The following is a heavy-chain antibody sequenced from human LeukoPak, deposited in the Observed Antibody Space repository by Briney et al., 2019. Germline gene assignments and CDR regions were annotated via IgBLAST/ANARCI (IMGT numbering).Heavy chain of an antibody. CDR1: GYSISSGYY. J-gene: IGHJ4*02. CDR2: ISSSSSYI. Sequence: SSETLSLTCTATGYSISSGYYWGWIRQPPGKGLEWVSSISSSSSYIYYADSVKGRFTISRDNAKNSLYLQMNSLRAEDTAVYYCARDLWAVAAASCFDYWGQGTLVTVSS. D-gene: IGHD6-13*01. V-gene: IGHV3-21*01. CDR3: ARDLWAVAAASCFDY.